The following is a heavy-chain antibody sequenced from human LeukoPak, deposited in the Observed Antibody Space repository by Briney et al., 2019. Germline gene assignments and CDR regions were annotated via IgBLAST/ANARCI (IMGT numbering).Heavy chain of an antibody. D-gene: IGHD3-10*01. Sequence: SETLSLTCAVYGGSFSGYYWGWIRQPPGKGLEWIGEINHSGSTNYNPSLKSRVTISVDTSKNQFSLKLSSVTAADTAVYYCARGKDVLLWFGELRPGYLQHWGQGTLVTVSS. V-gene: IGHV4-34*01. CDR2: INHSGST. J-gene: IGHJ1*01. CDR3: ARGKDVLLWFGELRPGYLQH. CDR1: GGSFSGYY.